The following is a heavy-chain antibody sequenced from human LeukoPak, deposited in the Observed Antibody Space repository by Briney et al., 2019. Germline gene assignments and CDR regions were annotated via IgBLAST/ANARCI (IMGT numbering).Heavy chain of an antibody. CDR3: ARDLTTVAPVSPVGLDY. D-gene: IGHD4-23*01. CDR2: INPSGGST. J-gene: IGHJ4*02. Sequence: ASVKVSCKASGYTFTSYYMHWVRQAPGQGLEWMGIINPSGGSTSYAQKFRGRVTMTRDTSTSTVYMELSSLRSEDTAVYYCARDLTTVAPVSPVGLDYWGQGTLVTVSS. V-gene: IGHV1-46*01. CDR1: GYTFTSYY.